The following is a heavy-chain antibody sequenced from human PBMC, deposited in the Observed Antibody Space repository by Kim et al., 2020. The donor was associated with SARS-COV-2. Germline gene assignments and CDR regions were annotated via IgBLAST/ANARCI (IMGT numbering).Heavy chain of an antibody. CDR2: IASQADGGTA. J-gene: IGHJ4*02. CDR3: NTDLWYDYGSGIGDGRRLFDY. CDR1: GFSFSHAW. V-gene: IGHV3-15*04. Sequence: GGSLRLSCTASGFSFSHAWMTWVRQTPGKGLEWVGRIASQADGGTAAYGATVQGRFVISRDDSKDTLYLDMNSLRADDTALYFCNTDLWYDYGSGIGDGRRLFDYWGLGTLVTVSS. D-gene: IGHD3-10*01.